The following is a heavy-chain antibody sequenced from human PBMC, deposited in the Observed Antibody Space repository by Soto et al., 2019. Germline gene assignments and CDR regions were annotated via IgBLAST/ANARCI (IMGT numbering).Heavy chain of an antibody. J-gene: IGHJ5*02. Sequence: SGPTLVNPTQTLTLTCTFSGFSLSTSGVGVGWIRQPPGKALEWLALIYWDDDKRYNPSLKSRLTITKDTSKNQVVLTMTNMDPVDTATYYCAHSLIGYYYDSSGSNWFDPWGQGTLVTVSS. V-gene: IGHV2-5*02. CDR2: IYWDDDK. D-gene: IGHD3-22*01. CDR1: GFSLSTSGVG. CDR3: AHSLIGYYYDSSGSNWFDP.